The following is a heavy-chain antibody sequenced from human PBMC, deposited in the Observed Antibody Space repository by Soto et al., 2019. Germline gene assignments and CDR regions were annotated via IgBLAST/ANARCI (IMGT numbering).Heavy chain of an antibody. J-gene: IGHJ6*01. CDR3: ARRRDYGRMD. D-gene: IGHD3-16*01. CDR2: IYGDDNK. V-gene: IGHV2-5*02. CDR1: GLSLITSAVG. Sequence: SGPTLVNPTQTLTLICTFSGLSLITSAVGVAWIRQPPGKALEWLGIIYGDDNKLYSSSLKSRLTITKDTFKNQVVFTMTNMDPVDTATYFCARRRDYGRMD.